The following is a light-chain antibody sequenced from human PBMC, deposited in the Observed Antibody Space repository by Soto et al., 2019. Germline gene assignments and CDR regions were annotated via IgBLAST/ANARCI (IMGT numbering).Light chain of an antibody. V-gene: IGLV4-69*01. CDR2: LNSDGSH. J-gene: IGLJ2*01. CDR1: SGHSSYA. CDR3: QTWGSGIRV. Sequence: QLVLTQSPSASASLGASVKLACTLSSGHSSYAIAWHQQQPEKGPRYLMKLNSDGSHNKGDGIPDRFSGSSSGAERYLTISSLQSEDDADYYCQTWGSGIRVFGGGTQLTVL.